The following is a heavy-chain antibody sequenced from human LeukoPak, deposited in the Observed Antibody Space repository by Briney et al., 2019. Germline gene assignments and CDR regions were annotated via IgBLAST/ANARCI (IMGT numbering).Heavy chain of an antibody. V-gene: IGHV3-48*04. CDR1: GFPFSNYN. D-gene: IGHD3-22*01. J-gene: IGHJ4*02. CDR3: ARGRSGYYLDY. CDR2: ISGSSTII. Sequence: PGGSLRLSCAASGFPFSNYNTNWVRQAPGKGLEWVAYISGSSTIIYYADSVKGRFTISRDNAKNSLYLQMNSLRAEDTAVYYCARGRSGYYLDYWGQGTLVTVSS.